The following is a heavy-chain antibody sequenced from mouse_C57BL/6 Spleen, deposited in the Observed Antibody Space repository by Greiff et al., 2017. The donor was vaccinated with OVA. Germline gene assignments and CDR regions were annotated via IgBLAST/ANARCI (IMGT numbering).Heavy chain of an antibody. V-gene: IGHV5-16*01. CDR2: INYDGSST. CDR3: ARVRIPYYFDY. CDR1: GFTFSDYY. J-gene: IGHJ2*01. Sequence: DVHLVESEGGLVQPGSSMKLSCTASGFTFSDYYMAWVRQVPEKGLEWVANINYDGSSTYYLDSLKSRFIISRDNAKNILYLQMSSLKSEDTATYYCARVRIPYYFDYWGQGTTLTVSS.